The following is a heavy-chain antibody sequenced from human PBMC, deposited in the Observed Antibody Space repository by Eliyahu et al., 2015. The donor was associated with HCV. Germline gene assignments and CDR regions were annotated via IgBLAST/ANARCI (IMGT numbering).Heavy chain of an antibody. CDR2: IWYDGSNK. CDR1: GFXSRTYG. J-gene: IGHJ6*02. Sequence: QVQLVESGGGVVQPGRALRLSCAASGFXSRTYGMHWVRQAPGKGVEWVAVIWYDGSNKYYADSVKGRFTISRDNSKNTMYLQMNSLRAEDTAVYFCARDLHCNTINCPLYYALDVWGQGTTVTVSS. D-gene: IGHD3-10*01. V-gene: IGHV3-33*01. CDR3: ARDLHCNTINCPLYYALDV.